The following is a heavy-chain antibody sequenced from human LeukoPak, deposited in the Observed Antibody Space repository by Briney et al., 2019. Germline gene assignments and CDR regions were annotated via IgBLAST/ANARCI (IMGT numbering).Heavy chain of an antibody. CDR2: INPNSGGT. J-gene: IGHJ6*02. CDR3: ARRPLLSGESDHYYGMDV. D-gene: IGHD4-17*01. V-gene: IGHV1-2*02. Sequence: ASVKLSCKASGYTFTGYYMHWVRQAPGQGLEWMGWINPNSGGTNYAQKFQGRVTMTRDTSISTAYMELSRLRSEDTAVYYCARRPLLSGESDHYYGMDVWGQGTTVTVSS. CDR1: GYTFTGYY.